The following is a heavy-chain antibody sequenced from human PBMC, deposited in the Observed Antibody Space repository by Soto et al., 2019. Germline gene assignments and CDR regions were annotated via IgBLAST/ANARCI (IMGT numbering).Heavy chain of an antibody. CDR2: INPNSGGT. CDR3: ARDRYSGSGQIDY. J-gene: IGHJ4*02. CDR1: GYTFTGYY. Sequence: ASVKVSCKASGYTFTGYYMHWVRQAPGQGLEWMGWINPNSGGTNYAQKFQGWVTMTRDTSISTAYMELSRLRSDDTAVYYCARDRYSGSGQIDYWDQGTLVTVSS. V-gene: IGHV1-2*04. D-gene: IGHD6-19*01.